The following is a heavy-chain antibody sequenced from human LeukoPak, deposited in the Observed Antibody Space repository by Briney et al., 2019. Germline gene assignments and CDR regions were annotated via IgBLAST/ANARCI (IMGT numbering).Heavy chain of an antibody. Sequence: GASVKVSCKPSPVIGDYGHWVRQAPGQGLEWMGWINPKGGGTNFAQKFHGRVTLTWDTSITTAYMEMGSLKYDDTAVYYCATSGSVIIKGGLDFWGQGTLLTVSS. J-gene: IGHJ4*02. CDR3: ATSGSVIIKGGLDF. CDR2: INPKGGGT. CDR1: PVIGDY. V-gene: IGHV1-2*02. D-gene: IGHD4-23*01.